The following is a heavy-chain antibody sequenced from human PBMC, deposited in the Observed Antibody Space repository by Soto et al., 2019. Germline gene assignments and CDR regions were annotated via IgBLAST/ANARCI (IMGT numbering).Heavy chain of an antibody. CDR2: INPKSGGT. D-gene: IGHD3-22*01. J-gene: IGHJ4*02. V-gene: IGHV1-2*02. Sequence: ASVKVSCKTSGYTFSAFYMHWVRQAPGQGLEWMGWINPKSGGTLYAQKFQGRVTMTRDTSISTAYMELSRLRSDDTAVYYCARGGTFAYDTSGYSVYWGQGTLVTVSS. CDR3: ARGGTFAYDTSGYSVY. CDR1: GYTFSAFY.